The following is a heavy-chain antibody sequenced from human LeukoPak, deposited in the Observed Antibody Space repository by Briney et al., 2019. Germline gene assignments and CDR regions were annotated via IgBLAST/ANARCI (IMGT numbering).Heavy chain of an antibody. CDR2: INHSGST. D-gene: IGHD3-3*01. CDR3: ARAIPPAWSGYSKSFDY. V-gene: IGHV4-34*01. J-gene: IGHJ4*02. Sequence: SETLSLTCAVYGGSFSGYYWSWIRQPPGKGLEWIGEINHSGSTNYNPSLKSRVTISVDTSKNQFSLKLSSVTAADTAVYYCARAIPPAWSGYSKSFDYWGQGTLVIVSS. CDR1: GGSFSGYY.